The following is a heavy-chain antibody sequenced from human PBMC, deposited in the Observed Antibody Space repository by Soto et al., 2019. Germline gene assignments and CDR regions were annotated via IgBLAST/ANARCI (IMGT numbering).Heavy chain of an antibody. CDR3: AKRAQQGHFDY. D-gene: IGHD6-13*01. J-gene: IGHJ4*02. CDR1: GFTFSSYG. V-gene: IGHV3-33*06. Sequence: GGSLRLSCAASGFTFSSYGMHWVRQAPGKGLEWVAVIWYDGSNKYYADSVKGRFTISRDNSKNTLYLQMNSLRAEDTAVYYCAKRAQQGHFDYWGLGTLVTVSS. CDR2: IWYDGSNK.